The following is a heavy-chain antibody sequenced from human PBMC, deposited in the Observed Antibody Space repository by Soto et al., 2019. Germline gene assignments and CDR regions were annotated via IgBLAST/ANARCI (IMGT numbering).Heavy chain of an antibody. J-gene: IGHJ4*02. CDR3: AKTVSSGYPHYFDY. CDR2: VNAGNGNT. D-gene: IGHD3-3*01. Sequence: GASVKVSCKASGYTFTSYAMHWVRQAPGQRLEWMGWVNAGNGNTKYSQKFQGRVTITRDTSASTAYMELSSLRSEDTAVYYCAKTVSSGYPHYFDYWGQGTLVTVSS. CDR1: GYTFTSYA. V-gene: IGHV1-3*01.